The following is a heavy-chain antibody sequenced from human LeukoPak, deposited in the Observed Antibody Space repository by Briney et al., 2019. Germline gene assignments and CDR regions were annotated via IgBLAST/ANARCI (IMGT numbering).Heavy chain of an antibody. CDR1: GFTFSSYV. J-gene: IGHJ3*02. D-gene: IGHD5-12*01. CDR2: ISYDGSNK. CDR3: AKLHHSGYTRADNAFDI. Sequence: GRSLRLSCAASGFTFSSYVMHWVRQAPGKGLEWVAVISYDGSNKYYADSVKGRFTISRDNSKNTLYLQMNSLRAEDTAVYYCAKLHHSGYTRADNAFDIWGQGTMVTVSS. V-gene: IGHV3-30*18.